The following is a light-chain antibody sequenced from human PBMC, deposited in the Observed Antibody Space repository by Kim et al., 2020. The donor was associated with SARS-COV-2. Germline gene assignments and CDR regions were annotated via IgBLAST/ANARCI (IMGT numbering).Light chain of an antibody. Sequence: VSPGERVTLSCRASQTIDTNLAWYQQKPDQAPRLLIYGASTRATDIPARFSGSGSGTEFTLIISSLQSEDFAVYYCQQYSHWPPYTFGQGTKLEI. J-gene: IGKJ2*01. CDR1: QTIDTN. CDR3: QQYSHWPPYT. V-gene: IGKV3-15*01. CDR2: GAS.